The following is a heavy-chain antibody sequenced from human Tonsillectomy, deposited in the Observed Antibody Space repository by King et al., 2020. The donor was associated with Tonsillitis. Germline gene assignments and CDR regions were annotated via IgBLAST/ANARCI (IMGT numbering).Heavy chain of an antibody. J-gene: IGHJ4*02. V-gene: IGHV3-33*05. D-gene: IGHD4-23*01. CDR1: GFTFSSYG. CDR2: ISYEGRTK. CDR3: ARDHDYGGNSGFDY. Sequence: QLVQSGGGVVQPGRSLRLCCAASGFTFSSYGMHWVRQAPGRGLEWVAVISYEGRTKYYGDSVMGRFTISRDNSKNTLYLQMNFLRAEDTAVCYCARDHDYGGNSGFDYWGQRSLVTVSS.